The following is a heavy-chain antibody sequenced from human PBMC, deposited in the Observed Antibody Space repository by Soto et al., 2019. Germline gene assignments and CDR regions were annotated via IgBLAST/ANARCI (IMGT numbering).Heavy chain of an antibody. CDR3: ARMGDVPYYYYGMDV. Sequence: GASVKVSCKASGYTFTSYAINWVRQAPGQGLEWMGWINGYNGTTNYAQKIQGRVTMTTDTSTSTAYMVLRSLRSDDTAVYYCARMGDVPYYYYGMDVWGQGTTVTVSS. CDR1: GYTFTSYA. J-gene: IGHJ6*02. D-gene: IGHD3-16*01. V-gene: IGHV1-18*01. CDR2: INGYNGTT.